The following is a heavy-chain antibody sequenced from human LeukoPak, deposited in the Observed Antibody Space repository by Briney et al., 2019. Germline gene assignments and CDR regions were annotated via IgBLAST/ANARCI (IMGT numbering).Heavy chain of an antibody. CDR3: AKDREGYGDYYDY. V-gene: IGHV3-23*01. CDR1: GFTFSSYA. Sequence: PGGSLRLSCAASGFTFSSYAMSWVRQAPGKGLEWVSAISGSGGSTYYADSVKGRFTIPRDNSKNTLYLQMNSLRAEDTAVYYCAKDREGYGDYYDYWGQGTLVTVSS. D-gene: IGHD5-24*01. CDR2: ISGSGGST. J-gene: IGHJ4*02.